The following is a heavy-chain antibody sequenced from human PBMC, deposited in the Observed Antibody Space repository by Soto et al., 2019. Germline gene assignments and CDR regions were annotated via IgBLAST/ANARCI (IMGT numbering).Heavy chain of an antibody. D-gene: IGHD3-10*01. CDR3: AKDVATMIRGIRVGMDV. V-gene: IGHV3-23*01. CDR1: GFTFSSYA. CDR2: ISGSGGST. Sequence: GGSLRLSCAASGFTFSSYAMSWVRQAPGKGLEWVSAISGSGGSTYNADSVKGRFTISRDNSKNTLYLQMNSLRAEDTAVYYCAKDVATMIRGIRVGMDVWGQGNTVTVSS. J-gene: IGHJ6*02.